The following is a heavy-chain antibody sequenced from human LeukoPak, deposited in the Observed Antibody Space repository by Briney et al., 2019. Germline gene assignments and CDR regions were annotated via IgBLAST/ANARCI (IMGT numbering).Heavy chain of an antibody. Sequence: SETLSLTCTVSGGSISTYYWSWIRQPPGKGLEWIGYIYYSGSTNYNPSLKSRVTISVDTSTNQFSLKLSSVTAADTAVYYCARSSEGRYYYDSSGFSYYYYYMDVWGKGTTVTISS. J-gene: IGHJ6*03. CDR3: ARSSEGRYYYDSSGFSYYYYYMDV. D-gene: IGHD3-22*01. CDR2: IYYSGST. V-gene: IGHV4-59*01. CDR1: GGSISTYY.